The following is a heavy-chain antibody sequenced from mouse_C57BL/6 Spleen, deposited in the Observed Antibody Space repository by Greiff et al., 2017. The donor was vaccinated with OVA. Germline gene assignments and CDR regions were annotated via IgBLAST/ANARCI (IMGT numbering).Heavy chain of an antibody. CDR3: AREGYYYGSSHPYFDY. V-gene: IGHV1-85*01. CDR1: GYTFTSYD. CDR2: IYPRDGST. J-gene: IGHJ2*01. D-gene: IGHD1-1*01. Sequence: VQLQQSGPELVKPGASVKLSCKASGYTFTSYDINWVKQRPGQGLEWIGWIYPRDGSTKYNEKFKGKATLIVDTSSSTAYMELHSLTSEDSAVYFCAREGYYYGSSHPYFDYWGQGTTLTVSS.